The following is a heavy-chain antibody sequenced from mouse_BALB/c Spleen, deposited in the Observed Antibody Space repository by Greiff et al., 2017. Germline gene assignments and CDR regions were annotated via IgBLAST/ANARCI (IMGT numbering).Heavy chain of an antibody. V-gene: IGHV2-9*02. CDR1: GFSLTSYG. CDR3: ARGGYGNYVNAMDY. D-gene: IGHD2-1*01. Sequence: VQLQQSGPGLVAPSQSLSITCTVSGFSLTSYGVHWVRQPPGKGLEWLGVIWAGGSTNYNSALMSRLSISKDNSKSQVFLKMNSLQTDDTAMYYCARGGYGNYVNAMDYWGQGTSVTVSS. J-gene: IGHJ4*01. CDR2: IWAGGST.